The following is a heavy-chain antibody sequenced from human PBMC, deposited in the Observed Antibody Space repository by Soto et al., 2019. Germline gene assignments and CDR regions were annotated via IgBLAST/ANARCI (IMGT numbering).Heavy chain of an antibody. CDR2: INPASGST. V-gene: IGHV1-46*01. D-gene: IGHD6-13*01. CDR1: GYTFTHYY. CDR3: ERDLAAGDH. Sequence: QVQLVQSGAEVKKPGASVKLSCRTSGYTFTHYYIHWVRQAPGQGLEWLGIINPASGSTNYAQDFQGRVTLTMDTSTTTVYMDLSGMRAEDTDIFYCERDLAAGDHWGQGTLVNVSS. J-gene: IGHJ4*02.